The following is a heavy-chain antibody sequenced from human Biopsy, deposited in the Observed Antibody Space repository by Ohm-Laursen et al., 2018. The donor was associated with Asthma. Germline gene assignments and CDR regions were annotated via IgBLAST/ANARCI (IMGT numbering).Heavy chain of an antibody. CDR2: IYYSGST. J-gene: IGHJ4*02. V-gene: IGHV4-31*03. Sequence: TLSLTCPVSYGSITSGGYYWTWIRQHPGKGLEWIGFIYYSGSTYYNPSLKSRVSISIGTSKNQFSLKLSSATAADTAVYYCARAQDYYDSRGYYRSFDYWGQGTLVTVSS. D-gene: IGHD3-22*01. CDR1: YGSITSGGYY. CDR3: ARAQDYYDSRGYYRSFDY.